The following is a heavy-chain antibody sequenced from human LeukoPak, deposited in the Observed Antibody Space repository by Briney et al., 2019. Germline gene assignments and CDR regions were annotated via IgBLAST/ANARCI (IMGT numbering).Heavy chain of an antibody. J-gene: IGHJ6*02. CDR1: GYTFTSYD. CDR2: MNPNSGNT. D-gene: IGHD1-26*01. CDR3: ARGVNSGSYSGSGMDV. Sequence: GASVKVSCKASGYTFTSYDINWVRQAPGQGLEWMGWMNPNSGNTGYAQKFQGRVTMTRNTSISTAYMELSSLRSEDTAVYYCARGVNSGSYSGSGMDVWGQGTTVTVSS. V-gene: IGHV1-8*01.